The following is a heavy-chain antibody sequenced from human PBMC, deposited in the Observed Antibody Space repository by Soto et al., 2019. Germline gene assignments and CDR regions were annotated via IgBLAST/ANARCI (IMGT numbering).Heavy chain of an antibody. Sequence: PSETLSLTCTVSSSPIHNPYYCGWIRQTPGKGLEWVSSIYHSASTHYTPSLKGRATISVDTSNNQFSLRLSSVTAADTALYYCARHTSGRNFDYWGQGTQVTVSS. J-gene: IGHJ4*02. CDR2: IYHSAST. D-gene: IGHD6-19*01. CDR3: ARHTSGRNFDY. V-gene: IGHV4-38-2*02. CDR1: SSPIHNPYY.